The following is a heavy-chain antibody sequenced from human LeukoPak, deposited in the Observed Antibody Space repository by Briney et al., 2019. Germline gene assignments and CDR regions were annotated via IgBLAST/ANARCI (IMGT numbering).Heavy chain of an antibody. Sequence: GGSLRLSCAASGFTFSSYAMSWVRQAPGKGLEWVSAISGSGGSTYYADSVKGRFTISRDNSKNTLYLQMNSLRAEDTAVYYCAEDPTYYYDSSRSGNWFDPWGQGTLVTVSS. J-gene: IGHJ5*02. V-gene: IGHV3-23*01. CDR1: GFTFSSYA. D-gene: IGHD3-22*01. CDR2: ISGSGGST. CDR3: AEDPTYYYDSSRSGNWFDP.